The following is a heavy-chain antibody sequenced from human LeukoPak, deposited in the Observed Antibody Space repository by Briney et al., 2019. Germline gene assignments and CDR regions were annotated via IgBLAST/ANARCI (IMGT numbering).Heavy chain of an antibody. CDR1: GGSISSSNYY. D-gene: IGHD2-2*01. J-gene: IGHJ5*02. CDR3: ARSKAHLSTSWYGTWFDP. V-gene: IGHV4-39*01. Sequence: SETLSLTCTVSGGSISSSNYYWGWIRQPPGKGLEWIGSLYSSGDTYYNPSLKSRVIISVDSSKNQFSLKLTSVTAADTAVYYCARSKAHLSTSWYGTWFDPWGQGTLVTVSS. CDR2: LYSSGDT.